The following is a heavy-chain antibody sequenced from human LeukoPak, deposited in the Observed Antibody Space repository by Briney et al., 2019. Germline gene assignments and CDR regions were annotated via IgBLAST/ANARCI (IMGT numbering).Heavy chain of an antibody. CDR3: ARVATVNYYYGMDV. J-gene: IGHJ6*02. CDR2: IYSGGST. CDR1: GFTVSSNY. Sequence: GGSLRLSCAASGFTVSSNYMSWVRQAPGKGLEWVSFIYSGGSTYYADSVKGRFTISRDNSKNTLYLQMNSLRAEDTAVYYCARVATVNYYYGMDVWGQGTTVTVSS. V-gene: IGHV3-66*01. D-gene: IGHD5-12*01.